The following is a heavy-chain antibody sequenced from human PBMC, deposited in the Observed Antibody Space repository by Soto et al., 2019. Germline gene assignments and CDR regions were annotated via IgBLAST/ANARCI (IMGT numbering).Heavy chain of an antibody. CDR1: GFTFSSYA. V-gene: IGHV3-23*01. Sequence: EVQLLESGGGLVQPVGSLSLSCAASGFTFSSYAMSWLRQAPGKGLEWVSAVSGSGGSTYYADSVKGRFTISRDNSKNTLYLQMNRPGAEDTAVYYGAVGRDRDDGGQGTLVTVA. CDR2: VSGSGGST. J-gene: IGHJ4*02. CDR3: AVGRDRDD.